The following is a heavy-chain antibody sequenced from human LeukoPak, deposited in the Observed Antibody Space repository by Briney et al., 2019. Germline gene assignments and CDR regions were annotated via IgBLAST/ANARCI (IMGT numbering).Heavy chain of an antibody. V-gene: IGHV4-59*01. CDR3: AGIDYGDYVQH. CDR2: IYYSGNT. CDR1: RGSISSYY. Sequence: SETLSLTCTVSRGSISSYYWSWIRQPPGKGLEWIGYIYYSGNTNYNPSLKSRVTISVDTSKNQFSLKLRSVTAADTAVYYCAGIDYGDYVQHWGQGTLVTVSS. D-gene: IGHD4-17*01. J-gene: IGHJ1*01.